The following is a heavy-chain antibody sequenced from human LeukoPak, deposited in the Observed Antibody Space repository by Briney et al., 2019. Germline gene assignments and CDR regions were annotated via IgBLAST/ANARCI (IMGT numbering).Heavy chain of an antibody. J-gene: IGHJ5*02. D-gene: IGHD1-1*01. Sequence: ASVKVSRKASGYTFTGYYMHWVRQAPGQGLEWMGWINPNSGGTNYAQKFQGRVTMTRDTSISTAYMELSRLRSDDTAVYYCARDRELEAANWFDPWGQGTLVTVSS. CDR2: INPNSGGT. CDR3: ARDRELEAANWFDP. CDR1: GYTFTGYY. V-gene: IGHV1-2*02.